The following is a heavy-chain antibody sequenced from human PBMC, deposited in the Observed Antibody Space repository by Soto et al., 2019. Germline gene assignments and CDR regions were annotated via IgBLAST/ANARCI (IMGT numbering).Heavy chain of an antibody. CDR1: GYTFTDYW. D-gene: IGHD2-15*01. J-gene: IGHJ4*02. CDR2: IAPGDSDT. Sequence: EVQLVQSGAEVKKPGESLKISCKGSGYTFTDYWIAWVRQMPGKGLEWMGVIAPGDSDTRYSPSSQGQVTISADKSTTTAYLQWSSLRASDTAMYYCARAFCSSGACYLYDWGQGTLVTVSS. CDR3: ARAFCSSGACYLYD. V-gene: IGHV5-51*03.